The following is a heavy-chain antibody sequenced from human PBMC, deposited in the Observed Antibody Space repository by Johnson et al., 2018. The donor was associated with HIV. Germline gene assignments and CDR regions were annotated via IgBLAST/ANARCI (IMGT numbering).Heavy chain of an antibody. D-gene: IGHD4-23*01. Sequence: VQLVESGGGVVQPGRSLRLSCAASGFTFSSYAMHWVRQAPGKGLEWVAVISYDGSEKYFADSVKGRVTISRDDSKNTLYLRLNSLRPEDSAVYYCAKDVSVVTPSGSFDIWGQGTRVTVSS. CDR1: GFTFSSYA. CDR3: AKDVSVVTPSGSFDI. J-gene: IGHJ3*02. CDR2: ISYDGSEK. V-gene: IGHV3-30*04.